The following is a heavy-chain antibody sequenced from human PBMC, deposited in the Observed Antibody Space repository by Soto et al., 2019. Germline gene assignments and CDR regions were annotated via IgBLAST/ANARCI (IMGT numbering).Heavy chain of an antibody. CDR3: AREAGSDPSLYYHYMDV. D-gene: IGHD3-10*01. CDR2: IIPILGIA. Sequence: SVKVSCKASGGTFSSYTISWVRQAPGQGLEWMGRIIPILGIANYAQKFQGRVTITADKSTSTAYMELSSLRSEDTAVYYCAREAGSDPSLYYHYMDVWGKGTTVPVSS. CDR1: GGTFSSYT. V-gene: IGHV1-69*04. J-gene: IGHJ6*03.